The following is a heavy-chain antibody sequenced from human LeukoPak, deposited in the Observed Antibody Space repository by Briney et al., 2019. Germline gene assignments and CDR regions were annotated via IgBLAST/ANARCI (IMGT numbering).Heavy chain of an antibody. CDR2: ISDSGGST. V-gene: IGHV3-23*01. CDR1: GLTCSNYA. D-gene: IGHD5-12*01. Sequence: GGSLRLSCAASGLTCSNYAMSWVRQAPGKGLEWVSGISDSGGSTYYADSVKGRFIISRDTSKNTVFLQMNSLRAEDTAIYYCAKGAYDYIEMGYFDSWGQGSLVTVSS. CDR3: AKGAYDYIEMGYFDS. J-gene: IGHJ4*02.